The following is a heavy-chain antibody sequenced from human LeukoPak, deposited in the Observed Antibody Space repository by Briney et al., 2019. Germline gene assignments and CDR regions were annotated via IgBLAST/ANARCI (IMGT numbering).Heavy chain of an antibody. V-gene: IGHV3-21*01. CDR1: GFTFSSYS. CDR3: AKRLERQGYYFDY. CDR2: ISSSSSYI. J-gene: IGHJ4*02. D-gene: IGHD1-1*01. Sequence: GGPLRLSCAASGFTFSSYSMNWVRQAPGKGLEWVSSISSSSSYIYYADSVKGRFTISRDNAKNSLYLQMNRLRAEDTAVYYCAKRLERQGYYFDYWGQGTLVTVSS.